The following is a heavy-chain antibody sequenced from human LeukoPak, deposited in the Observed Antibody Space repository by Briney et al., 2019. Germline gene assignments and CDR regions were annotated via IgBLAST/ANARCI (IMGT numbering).Heavy chain of an antibody. Sequence: SGGSLRLSCVASGFTFSSYWMSWVRQAPGKGLEWVANINQDGSEKYDVDSAKGRFTISRDNAKNSLYLQMNSLGVEDTAMYYCTRVGGGDGSGWSSTDYWGQGTLVTISS. J-gene: IGHJ4*02. V-gene: IGHV3-7*01. CDR3: TRVGGGDGSGWSSTDY. D-gene: IGHD6-19*01. CDR2: INQDGSEK. CDR1: GFTFSSYW.